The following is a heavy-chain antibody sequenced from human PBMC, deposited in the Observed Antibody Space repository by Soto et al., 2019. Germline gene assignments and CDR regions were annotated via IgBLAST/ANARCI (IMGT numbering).Heavy chain of an antibody. V-gene: IGHV3-33*01. Sequence: SLRLYCAASGFTFSSYGMHWVRQAPGKGLECVAVIWYDGSNKYYADSVKGRFTISRDNSKNTLYLQMNSLRAEDTAVYYCARDRARSSTTCYKGPLYYYYYGMDVWGHGTMVTVSS. CDR1: GFTFSSYG. D-gene: IGHD2-2*02. CDR2: IWYDGSNK. J-gene: IGHJ6*02. CDR3: ARDRARSSTTCYKGPLYYYYYGMDV.